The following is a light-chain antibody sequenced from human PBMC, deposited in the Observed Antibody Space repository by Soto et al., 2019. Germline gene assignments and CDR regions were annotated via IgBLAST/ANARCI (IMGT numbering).Light chain of an antibody. CDR3: QQYNSYSPWT. CDR1: QTISSW. Sequence: DIQMTQSPSSLSASVGDRVTVTCRASQTISSWLAWYQQKPGKAPKLLIYDASSLESGVPSRFSGSGSGTEFILTISSLQPDDFATYYCQQYNSYSPWTFGQGTKGDIK. V-gene: IGKV1-5*01. CDR2: DAS. J-gene: IGKJ1*01.